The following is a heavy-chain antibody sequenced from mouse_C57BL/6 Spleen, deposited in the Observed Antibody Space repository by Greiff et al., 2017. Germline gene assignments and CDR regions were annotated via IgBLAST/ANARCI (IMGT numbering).Heavy chain of an antibody. CDR3: ARQGVWYAMDY. V-gene: IGHV1-72*01. CDR1: GYTFTSYW. CDR2: IDPNSGGT. Sequence: QVHVKQPGAELVKPGASVKLSCKASGYTFTSYWMHWVKQRPGRGLEWIGRIDPNSGGTKYNEKFKSKATLTVDKPSSTAYMQLSSLTSVDSAVYYCARQGVWYAMDYWGQGTTVTVSS. J-gene: IGHJ4*01.